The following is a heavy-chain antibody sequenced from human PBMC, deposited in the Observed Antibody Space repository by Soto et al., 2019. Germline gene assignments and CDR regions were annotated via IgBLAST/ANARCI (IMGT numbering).Heavy chain of an antibody. CDR2: VYYTGST. CDR3: ASSLHPNHFYYYYYGVDV. CDR1: GGSISSFY. J-gene: IGHJ6*02. D-gene: IGHD4-4*01. V-gene: IGHV4-59*01. Sequence: SETLSLTCTVSGGSISSFYWNWIRQPPGKGLEWIGYVYYTGSTNYNPSLKSRVTISVDTSKNQFSLKLSSVTAADTAVYYCASSLHPNHFYYYYYGVDVWGQGTTVTVSS.